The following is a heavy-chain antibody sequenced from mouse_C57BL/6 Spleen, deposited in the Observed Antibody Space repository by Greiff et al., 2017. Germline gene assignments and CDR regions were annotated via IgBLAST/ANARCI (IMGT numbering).Heavy chain of an antibody. CDR2: ISYDGSN. V-gene: IGHV3-6*01. J-gene: IGHJ2*01. D-gene: IGHD2-4*01. CDR1: GYSITSGYY. CDR3: ASYDYDDYFDY. Sequence: EVHLVESGPGLVKPSQSLSLTCSVTGYSITSGYYWNWIRQFPGNKLEWMGYISYDGSNNYNPSLKNRISITRDTSKNQFFLKLNSVTTEDTATYYCASYDYDDYFDYWGQGTTLTVSS.